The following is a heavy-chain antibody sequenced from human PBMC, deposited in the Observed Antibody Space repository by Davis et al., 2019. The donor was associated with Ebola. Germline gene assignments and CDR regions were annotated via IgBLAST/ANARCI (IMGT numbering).Heavy chain of an antibody. CDR2: ITSNGGDT. CDR3: ARVIGFSAEYYYYGMDV. Sequence: GESLKISCSASGFTFSSYAMHWVRQAPGKGLQYVSTITSNGGDTYYADSAKGRFTISRDNSKNTLYLQMSSLRAEDTAVYYCARVIGFSAEYYYYGMDVWGQGTTVTVSS. J-gene: IGHJ6*02. CDR1: GFTFSSYA. D-gene: IGHD2-21*01. V-gene: IGHV3-64D*08.